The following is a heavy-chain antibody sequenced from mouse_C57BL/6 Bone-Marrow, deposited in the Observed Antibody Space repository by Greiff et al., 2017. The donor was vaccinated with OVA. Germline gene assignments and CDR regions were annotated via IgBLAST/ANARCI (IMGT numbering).Heavy chain of an antibody. D-gene: IGHD2-4*01. J-gene: IGHJ2*01. Sequence: DVQLVESGGGLVKPGGSLKLSCAASGFTFSDYGMHWVRQAPEKGLEWVAYISSGSSTIYYADTVKGRFTISRDNAKNTLFLQMTSLRSEDTAMYYCARPGDYDFDYWGQGTTLTVSS. V-gene: IGHV5-17*01. CDR2: ISSGSSTI. CDR1: GFTFSDYG. CDR3: ARPGDYDFDY.